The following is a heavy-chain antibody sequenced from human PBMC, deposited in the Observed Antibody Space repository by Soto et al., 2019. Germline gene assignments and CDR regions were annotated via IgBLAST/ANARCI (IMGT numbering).Heavy chain of an antibody. V-gene: IGHV1-69*01. CDR2: IIPIFGTA. Sequence: QVQLVQSGAEVKKPGSSVKVSCKASGGTFSSYAISWVRQAPGQGLEWMGGIIPIFGTANYAQKFQGRVTITADESTSTAYMELSSLRSEDTAVYYCASQHYDFWSGYLYYYGMDVWGQGTTVTVSS. D-gene: IGHD3-3*01. CDR3: ASQHYDFWSGYLYYYGMDV. J-gene: IGHJ6*02. CDR1: GGTFSSYA.